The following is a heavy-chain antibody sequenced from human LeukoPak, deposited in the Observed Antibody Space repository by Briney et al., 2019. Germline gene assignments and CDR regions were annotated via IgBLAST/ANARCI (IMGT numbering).Heavy chain of an antibody. CDR3: ARGRVTRLGFDY. D-gene: IGHD3-10*02. CDR2: IYYSGST. Sequence: SETLSLTCTVSGGSISSYYWSWIRQPPGKGLEWIGYIYYSGSTNYNPSLKSRVTISVDTSKNQFSLKLSSVTAADTAVYYCARGRVTRLGFDYWGQGTLVTVSS. V-gene: IGHV4-59*01. J-gene: IGHJ4*02. CDR1: GGSISSYY.